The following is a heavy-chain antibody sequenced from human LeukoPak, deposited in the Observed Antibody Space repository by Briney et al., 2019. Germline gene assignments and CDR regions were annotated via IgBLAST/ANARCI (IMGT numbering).Heavy chain of an antibody. V-gene: IGHV3-30*04. J-gene: IGHJ4*02. CDR1: GFTFRSYA. CDR3: AREYPGFYFDY. Sequence: GGSLRLSCAASGFTFRSYAMHWVRQAPGKGLEWEAAISYDGSNKKYADSVKGRFTISRDNAKNSLYLQMNSLRAEDTAVYYCAREYPGFYFDYWGQGTLVTVSS. D-gene: IGHD2-2*02. CDR2: ISYDGSNK.